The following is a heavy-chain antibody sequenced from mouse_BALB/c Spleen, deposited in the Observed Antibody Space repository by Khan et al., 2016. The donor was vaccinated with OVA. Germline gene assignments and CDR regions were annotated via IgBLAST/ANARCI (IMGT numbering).Heavy chain of an antibody. CDR2: ISTGGRKL. V-gene: IGHV5-9-1*01. CDR1: GLTFSSSA. Sequence: EVELVESGGGLVKPGGSLKLSCAASGLTFSSSAMSWVRQTPEKRLEWVATISTGGRKLYYADSVKGRFTISRDNAKNTLSLQMSSLRSEDTAMYYCAGSITPVVAFYDWGQGTTLTVSS. CDR3: AGSITPVVAFYD. D-gene: IGHD1-1*01. J-gene: IGHJ2*01.